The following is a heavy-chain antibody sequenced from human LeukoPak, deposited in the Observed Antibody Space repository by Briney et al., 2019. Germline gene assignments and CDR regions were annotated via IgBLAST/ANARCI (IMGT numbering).Heavy chain of an antibody. D-gene: IGHD2-2*02. CDR2: IYYSGNT. CDR1: GGSISSGGYF. V-gene: IGHV4-31*03. CDR3: AGIVPAAIHAFDI. J-gene: IGHJ3*02. Sequence: SETLSLTCTVSGGSISSGGYFWSWIRQHPGKGLEWIGYIYYSGNTYYNPYLKSRVTISVDTSKNQFSLKLSSVTAADTAVFYCAGIVPAAIHAFDIWGQGTVVTVSS.